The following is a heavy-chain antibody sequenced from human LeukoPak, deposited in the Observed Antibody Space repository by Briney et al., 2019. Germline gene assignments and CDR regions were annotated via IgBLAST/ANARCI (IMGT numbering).Heavy chain of an antibody. CDR3: AREGRYAFDI. CDR1: GFTFSTYS. CDR2: ISISSGII. J-gene: IGHJ3*02. Sequence: GGSLRLSCAASGFTFSTYSMNWVRQAPGKGLEWVSYISISSGIIYYADSVKGRFTISRDNAKNSLYLQMNSLRAEDTAVYYCAREGRYAFDIWGQGTMVTVSS. V-gene: IGHV3-48*01.